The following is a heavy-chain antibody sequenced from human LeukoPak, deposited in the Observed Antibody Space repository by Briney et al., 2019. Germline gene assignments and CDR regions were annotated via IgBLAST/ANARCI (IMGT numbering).Heavy chain of an antibody. CDR2: ISWNSGSI. V-gene: IGHV3-9*01. CDR3: AREVSSYWGYGMDV. CDR1: GFTFDDYA. J-gene: IGHJ6*02. Sequence: GGSLRLSCAASGFTFDDYAMHWVRQAPGKGLEWVSGISWNSGSIGYADSVKGRFTISRDNAKNSLYLQMNSLRAEDTAVYYCAREVSSYWGYGMDVWGQGTTVTVSS. D-gene: IGHD5-18*01.